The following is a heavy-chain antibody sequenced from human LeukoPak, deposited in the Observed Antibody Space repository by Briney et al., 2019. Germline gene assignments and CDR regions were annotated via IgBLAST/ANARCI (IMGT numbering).Heavy chain of an antibody. CDR3: VAVGYSYGSGYYYMDV. V-gene: IGHV3-74*01. CDR2: INRDGSRT. D-gene: IGHD5-18*01. J-gene: IGHJ6*03. Sequence: GGSLRLSCAASGFTFSSYWMHWVRQASGKGLVWVSRINRDGSRTSYADSVKGRFTISRDNAKNTLYLQMNSLRAEDTAVYYCVAVGYSYGSGYYYMDVWGKGTTVTVSS. CDR1: GFTFSSYW.